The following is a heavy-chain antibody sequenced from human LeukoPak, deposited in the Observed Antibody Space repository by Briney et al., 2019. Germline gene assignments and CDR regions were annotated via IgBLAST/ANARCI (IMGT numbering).Heavy chain of an antibody. CDR1: GGTFSSYT. J-gene: IGHJ6*03. D-gene: IGHD3-10*01. V-gene: IGHV1-69*10. Sequence: SVKVSCKASGGTFSSYTISWVRQAPGQGREWMGRIIPILGIANYAQKFHGRVTITADKSTSTAYMELSSLRSEDTAVYYCARGGSTMVRGVINYYYYYMDVWGKGTTVTVSS. CDR2: IIPILGIA. CDR3: ARGGSTMVRGVINYYYYYMDV.